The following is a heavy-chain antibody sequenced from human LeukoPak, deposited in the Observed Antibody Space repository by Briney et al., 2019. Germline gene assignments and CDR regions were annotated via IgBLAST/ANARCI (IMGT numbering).Heavy chain of an antibody. D-gene: IGHD3-10*01. J-gene: IGHJ4*02. V-gene: IGHV3-30*03. CDR1: GFTFSSYG. CDR2: ISYDGSNK. Sequence: GRSLRLSCAASGFTFSSYGMHWVRQAPGKGLEWVAVISYDGSNKYYADSVKGRFTISRDNSKNTLYLQMNSLRAEDTAVYYCARGYLWFGESMGVFDYWGQGTLVTVSS. CDR3: ARGYLWFGESMGVFDY.